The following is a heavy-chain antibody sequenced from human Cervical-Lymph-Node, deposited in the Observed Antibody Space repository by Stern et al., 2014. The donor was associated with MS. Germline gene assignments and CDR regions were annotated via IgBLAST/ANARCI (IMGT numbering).Heavy chain of an antibody. CDR3: ARERKVERSARLLVSFDV. V-gene: IGHV4-34*01. CDR2: INSSGVT. CDR1: GASFRDNY. Sequence: QVQLQQWGAGLLRPSETLSLTCAVHGASFRDNYWSWIRQTPGKGLAWIGEINSSGVTHYNPSLMSRATLSVDPSRNQFSLKLSSLTAADTAMYYCARERKVERSARLLVSFDVWGQGTLVTVSS. J-gene: IGHJ3*01. D-gene: IGHD1-1*01.